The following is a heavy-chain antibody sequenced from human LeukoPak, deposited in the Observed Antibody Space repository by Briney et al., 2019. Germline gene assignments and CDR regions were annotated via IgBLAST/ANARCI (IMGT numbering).Heavy chain of an antibody. CDR3: VGKYGDYEPGPFDY. CDR1: GGSISSYY. J-gene: IGHJ4*02. CDR2: IYYSGST. Sequence: SETLSLTCTVSGGSISSYYGSWIRQPPGKGLEWIGYIYYSGSTNYNPSLKSRVTISVDTSKNQFSLKLSSVTAADTAVYYCVGKYGDYEPGPFDYWGQGTLVTVSS. D-gene: IGHD4-17*01. V-gene: IGHV4-59*01.